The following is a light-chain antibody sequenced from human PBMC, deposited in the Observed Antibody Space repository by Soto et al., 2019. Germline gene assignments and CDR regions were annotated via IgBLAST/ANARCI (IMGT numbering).Light chain of an antibody. J-gene: IGKJ1*01. CDR1: QSVSSDT. Sequence: PGERATLSCRASQSVSSDTLAWYQQKPGQAPRLLLYGASTRATGIPDRFSGSGSGTDFTLTVSRLEPDDFAVYYCQQYATSPSWTFGQGTKVEIK. CDR2: GAS. V-gene: IGKV3-20*01. CDR3: QQYATSPSWT.